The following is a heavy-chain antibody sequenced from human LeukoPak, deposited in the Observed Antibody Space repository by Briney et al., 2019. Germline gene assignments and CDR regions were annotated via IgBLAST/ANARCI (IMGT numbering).Heavy chain of an antibody. CDR1: GFTFSSYA. J-gene: IGHJ4*02. Sequence: PGGSLRLSCAASGFTFSSYAMSWVRQAPGKGLVWVSAISGSGGSTYYADSVKGRFTISRDNSKNTLYLQMNSLRAEDTAVYYCAKDPTMIVVVIPDYWGQGTLVTVSS. CDR3: AKDPTMIVVVIPDY. D-gene: IGHD3-22*01. V-gene: IGHV3-23*01. CDR2: ISGSGGST.